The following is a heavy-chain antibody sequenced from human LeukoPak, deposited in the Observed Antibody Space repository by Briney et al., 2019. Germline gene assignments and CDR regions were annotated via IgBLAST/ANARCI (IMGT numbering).Heavy chain of an antibody. CDR1: GGSISSYY. Sequence: SETLSLTCTVSGGSISSYYWSWIRQPPGKGLEWIGYIYYSGSTNYNPSLKSRVTISVDTSKNQFSLKLSSVAAADTAVYYCARGRSSMVRGYYYYYMDVWGKGTTVTISS. CDR2: IYYSGST. J-gene: IGHJ6*03. V-gene: IGHV4-59*01. CDR3: ARGRSSMVRGYYYYYMDV. D-gene: IGHD3-10*01.